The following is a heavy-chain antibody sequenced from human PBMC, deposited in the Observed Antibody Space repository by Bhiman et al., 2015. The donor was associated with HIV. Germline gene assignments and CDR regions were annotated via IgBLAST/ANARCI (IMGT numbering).Heavy chain of an antibody. CDR3: ARHPFIDARNPFDY. J-gene: IGHJ4*02. D-gene: IGHD6-6*01. V-gene: IGHV3-7*05. Sequence: EVQLAESGGGLVQPGGSLRLSCAASGFTFSNYWMSWVRQAPGQGLEWVANINQDGSVKFYVDSAKGRFTISRDNAKNSLYLQMNSLRAEDTAVYHCARHPFIDARNPFDYWGQGTRVTVSS. CDR2: INQDGSVK. CDR1: GFTFSNYW.